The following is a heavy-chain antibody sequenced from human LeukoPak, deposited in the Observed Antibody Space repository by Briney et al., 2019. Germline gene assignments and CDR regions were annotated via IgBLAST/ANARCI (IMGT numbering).Heavy chain of an antibody. CDR1: GFTFSSYG. D-gene: IGHD1-26*01. J-gene: IGHJ4*02. V-gene: IGHV3-30*02. CDR2: IGYGGSNK. Sequence: PGGSLRPSCAASGFTFSSYGMHWVRQAPGKGLEWVAFIGYGGSNKFHGESVKGRFTISRDNSKNTLYLQMNSLKVEDTAVYYCASGSYYYVSDFWGQGTLVTVSS. CDR3: ASGSYYYVSDF.